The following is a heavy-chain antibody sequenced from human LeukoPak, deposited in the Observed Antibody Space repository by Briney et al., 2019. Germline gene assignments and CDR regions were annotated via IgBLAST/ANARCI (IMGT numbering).Heavy chain of an antibody. J-gene: IGHJ4*02. CDR2: IYYSGST. Sequence: SSETLSLTCTVSGGSISSSSYYWGWIRQPPGKGLEWIGTIYYSGSTYYNPSLKSRVTISVDTSKNQFSLKLSSVTAADTAVYYCARSTYHDFWSGYYTGFLVDYWGGGTLVTVSS. D-gene: IGHD3-3*01. CDR3: ARSTYHDFWSGYYTGFLVDY. V-gene: IGHV4-39*01. CDR1: GGSISSSSYY.